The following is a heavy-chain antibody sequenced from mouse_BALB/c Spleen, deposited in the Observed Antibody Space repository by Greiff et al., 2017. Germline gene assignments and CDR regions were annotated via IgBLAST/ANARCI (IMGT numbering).Heavy chain of an antibody. D-gene: IGHD2-3*01. CDR3: TRRGDDGVYYAMDY. CDR1: GYTFTDYE. Sequence: QVQLQQSGAELVRPGASVTLSCKASGYTFTDYEMHWVKQTPVHGLEWIGAIDPETGGTAYNQKFKGKATLTADKSSSTAYMELRSLTSEDSAVYYCTRRGDDGVYYAMDYWGQGTSVTVSS. J-gene: IGHJ4*01. V-gene: IGHV1-15*01. CDR2: IDPETGGT.